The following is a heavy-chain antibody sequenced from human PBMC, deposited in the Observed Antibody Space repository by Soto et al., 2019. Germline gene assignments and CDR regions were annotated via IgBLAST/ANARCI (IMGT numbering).Heavy chain of an antibody. J-gene: IGHJ2*01. Sequence: QVQLQESGPGLVKPSETLSLTCTVSGGSISSYFWSWIRQPPGKGLEWIGYIYYTGSTNYNPSLKSRVTISVDTSKTQFSLQLSSVTAADTAVYYCAHFNWDFDLWGRGTLVTVSS. CDR2: IYYTGST. V-gene: IGHV4-59*01. CDR1: GGSISSYF. CDR3: AHFNWDFDL.